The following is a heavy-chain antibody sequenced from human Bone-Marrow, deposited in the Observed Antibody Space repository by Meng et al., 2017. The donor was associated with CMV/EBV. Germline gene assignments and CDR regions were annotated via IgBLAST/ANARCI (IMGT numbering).Heavy chain of an antibody. CDR2: IYPGYSDT. D-gene: IGHD3-22*01. CDR1: GYSFTSYW. CDR3: ARSHYYDSSGYYSFYYYGMDV. Sequence: KVSCKGSGYSFTSYWIGWVRQMPGKGLEWMGIIYPGYSDTRYSPSFQGKVTISADKSISTAYLQWSSLKASDTAMYYCARSHYYDSSGYYSFYYYGMDVWGQGTTATVSS. J-gene: IGHJ6*02. V-gene: IGHV5-51*01.